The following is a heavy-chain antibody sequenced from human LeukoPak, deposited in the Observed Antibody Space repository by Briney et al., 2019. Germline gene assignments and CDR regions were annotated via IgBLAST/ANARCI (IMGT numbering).Heavy chain of an antibody. V-gene: IGHV3-30-3*01. CDR1: GFTFSSYA. Sequence: PGRCLRLSCAASGFTFSSYAMNWVRQAPGKGLEWVAVISYDGSNKYYADSVKGRFTISRDNTKNTLYLQMNSLRAEDTAVYYCARDSRAFDIWGQGTMVTVSS. CDR2: ISYDGSNK. J-gene: IGHJ3*02. CDR3: ARDSRAFDI.